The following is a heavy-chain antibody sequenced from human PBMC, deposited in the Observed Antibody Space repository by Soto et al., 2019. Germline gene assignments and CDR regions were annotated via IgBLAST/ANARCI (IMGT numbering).Heavy chain of an antibody. CDR1: GFTFSRYV. CDR3: ARVPDLDYCSRTSCLYYFDY. V-gene: IGHV3-23*01. Sequence: PGGSLRLSCVASGFTFSRYVMSWVRQAPGKGLEWVSTINSNGDSTYYADSVKGRFTISRDNSRNSLYLQVNSLRAEDTAVYYRARVPDLDYCSRTSCLYYFDYWGQGALVTVSS. CDR2: INSNGDST. J-gene: IGHJ4*02. D-gene: IGHD2-2*01.